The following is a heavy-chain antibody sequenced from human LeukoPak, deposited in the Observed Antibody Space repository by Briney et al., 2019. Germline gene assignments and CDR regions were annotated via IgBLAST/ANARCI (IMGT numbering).Heavy chain of an antibody. D-gene: IGHD2-15*01. Sequence: SVKVSCKASGGTFSSYAISWVRQAPGQGLEWMGGIIPIFGTANYAQKFQGRVTITTDESTSKDYMELSSLRSEDTAVYYCARAGDIVVVVAATLPHVDWYFDLWGRGTLVTVSS. CDR3: ARAGDIVVVVAATLPHVDWYFDL. CDR2: IIPIFGTA. V-gene: IGHV1-69*05. CDR1: GGTFSSYA. J-gene: IGHJ2*01.